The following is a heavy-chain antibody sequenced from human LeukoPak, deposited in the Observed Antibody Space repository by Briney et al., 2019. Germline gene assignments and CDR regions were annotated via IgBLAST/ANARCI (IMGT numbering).Heavy chain of an antibody. CDR3: AKDVRGSTSWYGLDY. V-gene: IGHV3-43D*03. CDR2: ISWDGGST. Sequence: GGSLRLSCAASGFTFDDYAMHWVRQAPGKGLEWVSLISWDGGSTYYADSVKGRFTISRDNSKNSLYLQMNSLRSEDTALYYCAKDVRGSTSWYGLDYWGQGTLVTVSS. D-gene: IGHD6-13*01. CDR1: GFTFDDYA. J-gene: IGHJ4*02.